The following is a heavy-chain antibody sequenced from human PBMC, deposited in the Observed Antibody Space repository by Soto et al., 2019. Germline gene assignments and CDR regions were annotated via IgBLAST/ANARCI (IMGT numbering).Heavy chain of an antibody. CDR1: GGSVSSGSYY. D-gene: IGHD2-15*01. J-gene: IGHJ4*02. Sequence: PSETLSLTCTVSGGSVSSGSYYWSWIRQPPGKGLEWLGYIYYSGSTNYNPSLKSRVTISVDTSKNQFSLKLSSVTAADTAVYYCARLEVVTLHYYFDYWGQGTLVTVSS. V-gene: IGHV4-61*01. CDR3: ARLEVVTLHYYFDY. CDR2: IYYSGST.